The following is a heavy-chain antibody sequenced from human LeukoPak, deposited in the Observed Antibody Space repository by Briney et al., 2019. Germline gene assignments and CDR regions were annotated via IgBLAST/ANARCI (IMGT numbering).Heavy chain of an antibody. CDR2: ISGSGGST. Sequence: PGGSLRLSCAASGFTFSSYAMSWVRQAPGKGLEWVSAISGSGGSTYYADSVKGRFTISRDNSKNTLYLQMNSLRAEDTAVYYCARKEWGSGYYLGYWGQGTLVTVSS. CDR1: GFTFSSYA. J-gene: IGHJ4*02. V-gene: IGHV3-23*01. CDR3: ARKEWGSGYYLGY. D-gene: IGHD3-22*01.